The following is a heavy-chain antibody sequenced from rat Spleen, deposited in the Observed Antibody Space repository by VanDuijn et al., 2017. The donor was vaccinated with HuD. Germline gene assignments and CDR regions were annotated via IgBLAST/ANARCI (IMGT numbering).Heavy chain of an antibody. CDR2: ISPGGGNT. Sequence: EVQLVESGGGLVQPGRSMKISCAASGFTFSNYGMAWVRQTPTKGLEWVASISPGGGNTYYRDSVKGRFTISRDNAKSTQYLQMVSLRSEDTATYYCTTGTIAAPYWYFDFWGPGTMVTVSS. CDR1: GFTFSNYG. V-gene: IGHV5S13*01. CDR3: TTGTIAAPYWYFDF. D-gene: IGHD1-2*01. J-gene: IGHJ1*01.